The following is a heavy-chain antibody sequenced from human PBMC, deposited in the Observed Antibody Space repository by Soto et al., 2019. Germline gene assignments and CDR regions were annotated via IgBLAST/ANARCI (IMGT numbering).Heavy chain of an antibody. V-gene: IGHV3-11*01. Sequence: QVQLAESGGGLVKPGGSLRLSCAASGFSFNDYYMSWIRQAPGKGLEWISYISNRGGDIYYADSVKGRFTISRENAKSSLYLQMNSLRAEDTAVYYCATYSRGYSKGFDYWGQGTLVTVS. CDR1: GFSFNDYY. D-gene: IGHD5-12*01. CDR3: ATYSRGYSKGFDY. CDR2: ISNRGGDI. J-gene: IGHJ4*02.